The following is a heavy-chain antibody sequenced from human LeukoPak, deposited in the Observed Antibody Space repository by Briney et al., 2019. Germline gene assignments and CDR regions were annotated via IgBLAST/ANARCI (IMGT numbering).Heavy chain of an antibody. V-gene: IGHV6-1*01. J-gene: IGHJ5*02. D-gene: IGHD3-3*01. CDR3: ARVSPGDYDFWSGYSRQDYNWFDP. CDR1: GDSVSSNSAA. Sequence: SQTLSLTCAISGDSVSSNSAAWNWIRQSPSRGLEWLGRTYYRSKWYNDYAVSVKSRITINPDTSKNQFSLQLNSVTPEDTAVYYCARVSPGDYDFWSGYSRQDYNWFDPWGQGTLVTVSS. CDR2: TYYRSKWYN.